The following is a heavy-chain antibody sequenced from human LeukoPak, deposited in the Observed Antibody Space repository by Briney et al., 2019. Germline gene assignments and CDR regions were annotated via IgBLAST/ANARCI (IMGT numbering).Heavy chain of an antibody. CDR1: GYTFTSYY. J-gene: IGHJ4*02. Sequence: ASVKVSCKASGYTFTSYYMHWVRQAPGQGLEWMGIINPSGGSTSYAQKLQGRVTMTTDTSTSTAYMELRSLRSDDTAVYYCARKRGYCTNGVCCVLDYWGQGTLVTVSS. CDR3: ARKRGYCTNGVCCVLDY. V-gene: IGHV1-46*01. CDR2: INPSGGST. D-gene: IGHD2-8*01.